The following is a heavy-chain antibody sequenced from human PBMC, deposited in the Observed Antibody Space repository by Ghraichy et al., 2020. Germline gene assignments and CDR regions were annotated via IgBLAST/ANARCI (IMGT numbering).Heavy chain of an antibody. Sequence: GGSLRLSCAASGFTFSDYAMTWVRQAPGKGLEWVSAISGSGGSTYYADSVKGRFTISRDNSKNTLYLQMKSLRAEDTAVYYCAREGPPFSWVVTNTGTNWFDPWGQGTLVTVSS. J-gene: IGHJ5*02. V-gene: IGHV3-23*01. D-gene: IGHD2-15*01. CDR1: GFTFSDYA. CDR3: AREGPPFSWVVTNTGTNWFDP. CDR2: ISGSGGST.